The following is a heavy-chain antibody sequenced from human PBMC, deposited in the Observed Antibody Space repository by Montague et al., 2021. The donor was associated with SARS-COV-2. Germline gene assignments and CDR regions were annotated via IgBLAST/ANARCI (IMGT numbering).Heavy chain of an antibody. CDR3: ARLLRSCSNGVCRTYYYYARDV. J-gene: IGHJ6*02. D-gene: IGHD2-8*01. CDR1: GGSISGYY. V-gene: IGHV4-59*01. CDR2: IYYSGST. Sequence: SETLSLTCTVSGGSISGYYWSWIRQSPGKGLEWIGYIYYSGSTKYNPFLESRVTVSVDSSKNQVSLKLSSVTPADMAVYYCARLLRSCSNGVCRTYYYYARDVWGQGTTVTVSS.